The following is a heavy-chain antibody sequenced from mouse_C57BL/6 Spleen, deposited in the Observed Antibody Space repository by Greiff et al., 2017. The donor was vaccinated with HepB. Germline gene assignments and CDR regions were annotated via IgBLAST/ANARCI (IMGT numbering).Heavy chain of an antibody. J-gene: IGHJ4*01. CDR3: ARGGHYYCSNYDAMDY. Sequence: QVQLQQPGAELVKPGASVKLSCKASGYTFTSYWMHWVKQRPGQGLEWIGMIHPNSGRTNYNEKFKSKATLTVDKSSSTAYMQLSSLTSEDSAVYYCARGGHYYCSNYDAMDYWGQGTSVTVSS. V-gene: IGHV1-64*01. D-gene: IGHD1-1*01. CDR2: IHPNSGRT. CDR1: GYTFTSYW.